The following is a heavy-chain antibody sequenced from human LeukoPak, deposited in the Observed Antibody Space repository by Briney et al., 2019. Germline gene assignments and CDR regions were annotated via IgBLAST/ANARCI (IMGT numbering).Heavy chain of an antibody. D-gene: IGHD6-13*01. Sequence: SETLSLTCTVSGGSISSYYWSWIRQPPGKGLEWIGYIYYSGSTNYKPSLKSRVTISVDTSKNQFSLKLNSVTAADTAVYYCARERRLAAAGMRKGWGPYYFDYWGQGTLVTVSS. J-gene: IGHJ4*02. CDR2: IYYSGST. CDR3: ARERRLAAAGMRKGWGPYYFDY. CDR1: GGSISSYY. V-gene: IGHV4-59*12.